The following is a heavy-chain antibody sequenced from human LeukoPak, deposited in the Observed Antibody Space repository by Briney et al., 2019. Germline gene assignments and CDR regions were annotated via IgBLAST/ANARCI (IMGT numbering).Heavy chain of an antibody. D-gene: IGHD7-27*01. CDR3: ARSPPNWGRYFDY. V-gene: IGHV4-34*01. CDR1: GGSFSGYY. Sequence: PSETLSLTCAVYGGSFSGYYWSWIRQPPGKGLEWIGEINHSGSTNYNPSLESRVTISVDTSKNQFSLKLSSVTAADTAVYYCARSPPNWGRYFDYWGQGTLVTVSS. J-gene: IGHJ4*02. CDR2: INHSGST.